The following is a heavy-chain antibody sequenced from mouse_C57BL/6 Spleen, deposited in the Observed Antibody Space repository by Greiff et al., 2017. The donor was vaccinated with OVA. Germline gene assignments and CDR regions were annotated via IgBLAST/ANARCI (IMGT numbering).Heavy chain of an antibody. CDR2: INPSSGYT. CDR3: ARSVITTVVFDY. J-gene: IGHJ2*01. V-gene: IGHV1-4*01. D-gene: IGHD1-1*01. CDR1: GYTFTSYT. Sequence: QVQLKQSGAELARPGASVKMSCKASGYTFTSYTMHWVKQRPGQGLEWIGYINPSSGYTKYNQKFKDKATLTADKSSSTAYMQLSSLTSEDSAVYYCARSVITTVVFDYWGQGTTLTVSS.